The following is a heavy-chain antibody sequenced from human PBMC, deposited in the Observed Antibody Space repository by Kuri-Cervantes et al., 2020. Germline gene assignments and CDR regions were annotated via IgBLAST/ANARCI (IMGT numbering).Heavy chain of an antibody. CDR2: ISGSGGST. CDR3: AKDPNGDYVGALDS. CDR1: GVTFDDYG. V-gene: IGHV3-23*01. D-gene: IGHD2-8*01. J-gene: IGHJ5*01. Sequence: LSLTCAASGVTFDDYGMSWVRQAPGKGLEWVSAISGSGGSTYYADSVKGRFTISRDNSKNTLYLQMNSLRGEDTAVYFCAKDPNGDYVGALDSWGQGTLVTVSS.